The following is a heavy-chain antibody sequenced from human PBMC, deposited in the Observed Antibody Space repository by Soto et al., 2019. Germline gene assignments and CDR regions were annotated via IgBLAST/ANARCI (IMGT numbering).Heavy chain of an antibody. J-gene: IGHJ6*03. CDR2: INHSGST. V-gene: IGHV4-34*01. D-gene: IGHD4-17*01. CDR1: GGSFSGYY. CDR3: ARGHDYGDIAPWRYYYYMDV. Sequence: QVQLQQWGAGLLKPSETLSLTCAVYGGSFSGYYWRWIRQPPGTGLEWIGEINHSGSTNYNPSLKSRVTISVDTSKNQFALKLSSVTAADTAVYYCARGHDYGDIAPWRYYYYMDVWGKGTTVTVSS.